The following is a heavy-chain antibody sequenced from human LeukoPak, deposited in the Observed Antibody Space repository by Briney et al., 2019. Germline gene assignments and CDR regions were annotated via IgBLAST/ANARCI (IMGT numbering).Heavy chain of an antibody. V-gene: IGHV3-9*01. CDR3: AKAYGDYVGDAFDI. J-gene: IGHJ3*02. Sequence: PGRSLRLSCAASGFTFDDYAMHWVRQAPGKGLEWVSGISWNSGSIGYADSVKGRFTISRDNAKNSLYLQMNSLRAEDTALYYCAKAYGDYVGDAFDIWGPGTMVTVSS. CDR2: ISWNSGSI. CDR1: GFTFDDYA. D-gene: IGHD4-17*01.